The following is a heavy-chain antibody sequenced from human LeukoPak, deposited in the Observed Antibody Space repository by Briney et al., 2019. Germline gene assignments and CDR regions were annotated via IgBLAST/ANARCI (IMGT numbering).Heavy chain of an antibody. D-gene: IGHD3-3*01. Sequence: GGSLRLSCAASGFTFSNSGMNWVRQAPGKGLEWVSTISGSGDSTYYADSVKGHFTSSRDNSKNTLYLQMNSLRAEDTAVYYCAKGAYYADWGQGTLVTVSS. J-gene: IGHJ4*02. CDR2: ISGSGDST. V-gene: IGHV3-23*01. CDR1: GFTFSNSG. CDR3: AKGAYYAD.